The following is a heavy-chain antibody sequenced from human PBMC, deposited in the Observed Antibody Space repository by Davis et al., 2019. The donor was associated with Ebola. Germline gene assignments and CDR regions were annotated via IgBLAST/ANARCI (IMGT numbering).Heavy chain of an antibody. CDR1: GFTFSSYE. CDR3: ASREVGLHNLY. V-gene: IGHV3-23*01. CDR2: ITGSGSLT. J-gene: IGHJ4*02. Sequence: GGSLRLSCAASGFTFSSYEMNWVRQTPGKGLEWVSAITGSGSLTGYADSVKGRFTISRDNSKNTVYMQMHSLRVEDTAVYYCASREVGLHNLYWGEGTLVSVSS. D-gene: IGHD1-26*01.